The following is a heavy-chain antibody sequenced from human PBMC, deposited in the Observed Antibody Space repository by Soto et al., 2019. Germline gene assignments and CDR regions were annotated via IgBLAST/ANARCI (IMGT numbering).Heavy chain of an antibody. CDR1: GFTFSSYA. CDR3: AKDTYSSRWSWFDP. V-gene: IGHV3-23*01. D-gene: IGHD6-13*01. Sequence: LRLSCAASGFTFSSYAMSWVRQAPGKGLEWVSAISGSGGSTYYADSVKGRFTISRDNSKNTLYLQMNSLRAEDTAVYYCAKDTYSSRWSWFDPWGQGTPVTVSS. J-gene: IGHJ5*02. CDR2: ISGSGGST.